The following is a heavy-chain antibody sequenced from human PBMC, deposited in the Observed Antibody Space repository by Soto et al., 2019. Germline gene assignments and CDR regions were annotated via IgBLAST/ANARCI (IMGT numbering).Heavy chain of an antibody. J-gene: IGHJ3*02. V-gene: IGHV1-69*13. D-gene: IGHD3-22*01. CDR2: IIPIFGTA. CDR3: ARGKDYYDSIPMRPSVLDI. Sequence: GASVKVSCTASGGTYSIYAISWVRQAPGQGLEWMGGIIPIFGTANYAQKFQGRVTITADESTSTAYMELSSLRSEDTAVYYCARGKDYYDSIPMRPSVLDIWGQGTMVTVSS. CDR1: GGTYSIYA.